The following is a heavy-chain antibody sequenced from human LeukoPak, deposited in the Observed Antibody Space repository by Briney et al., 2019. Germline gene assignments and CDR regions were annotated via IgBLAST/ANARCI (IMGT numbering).Heavy chain of an antibody. V-gene: IGHV3-23*01. CDR3: AKDPDSSSSY. D-gene: IGHD6-6*01. J-gene: IGHJ4*02. CDR1: GFTFSSYA. CDR2: ISGSGGST. Sequence: GGSLRFYCAASGFTFSSYAMSWVRQAPGKGLEWVSAISGSGGSTYYADSVKGRFTISRDNFRNTLYLQMNSLRAEDTAVYYRAKDPDSSSSYWGQGTLVTVSS.